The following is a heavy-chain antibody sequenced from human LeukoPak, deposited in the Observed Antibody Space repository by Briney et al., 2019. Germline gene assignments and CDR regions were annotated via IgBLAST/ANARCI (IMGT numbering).Heavy chain of an antibody. J-gene: IGHJ3*02. CDR1: GGSISRYY. CDR3: ARARTNYYDSGGYYLVTDPSDI. V-gene: IGHV4-59*01. Sequence: SETLSLTCTVSGGSISRYYWSWIRQPPGKGLEWIGYIYYSGSTTYNPSLKSGLTISVAMSKDQFSLRLSSVAAADTAVYYCARARTNYYDSGGYYLVTDPSDIWGQGTKVTVPS. CDR2: IYYSGST. D-gene: IGHD3-22*01.